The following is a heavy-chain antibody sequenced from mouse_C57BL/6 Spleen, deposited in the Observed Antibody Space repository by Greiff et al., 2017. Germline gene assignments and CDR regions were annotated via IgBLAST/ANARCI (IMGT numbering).Heavy chain of an antibody. D-gene: IGHD1-1*01. J-gene: IGHJ3*01. CDR1: GYTFTSYW. V-gene: IGHV1-61*01. CDR3: ALSYYGSSAWFAY. CDR2: IYPSDSET. Sequence: VQLQQPGAELVRPGSSVKLSCKASGYTFTSYWMDWVKQRPGQGLEWIGNIYPSDSETHYNQKFKDKATLTVDKSSSTAYMQLSSLTSEDSAVYYCALSYYGSSAWFAYWGQGTLVTVSA.